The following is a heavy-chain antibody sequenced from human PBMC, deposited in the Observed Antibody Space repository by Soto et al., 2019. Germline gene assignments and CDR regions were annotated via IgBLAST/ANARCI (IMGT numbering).Heavy chain of an antibody. Sequence: QVQLVESGGGVVQPGRSLRLSCAASGFTFSSYAMHWVRQAPGKGLEWVAVISYDGSNTYYADSVKGRFTISRDNSKNTLYLQMNSLRAEDTAVYYCASSSSSPDYCGQGTLVTVSS. D-gene: IGHD6-13*01. CDR3: ASSSSSPDY. CDR1: GFTFSSYA. CDR2: ISYDGSNT. V-gene: IGHV3-30-3*01. J-gene: IGHJ4*02.